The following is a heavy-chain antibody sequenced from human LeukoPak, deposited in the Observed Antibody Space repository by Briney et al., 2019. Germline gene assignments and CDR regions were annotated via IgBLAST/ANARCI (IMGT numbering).Heavy chain of an antibody. V-gene: IGHV4-59*01. CDR3: ARAYYDFWSGYYTGFDY. J-gene: IGHJ4*02. CDR2: IYYSGST. D-gene: IGHD3-3*01. Sequence: MSSETLSLTCTVSGGSISSYYWSWIRQPPGKGLEWIGYIYYSGSTNYNPSLKSRVTISVDTSKNQFSLKLSSVTAADTAVYYCARAYYDFWSGYYTGFDYWGQGTLVTVSS. CDR1: GGSISSYY.